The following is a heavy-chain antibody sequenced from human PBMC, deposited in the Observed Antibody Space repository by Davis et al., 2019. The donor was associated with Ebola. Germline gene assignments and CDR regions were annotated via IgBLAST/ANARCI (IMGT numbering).Heavy chain of an antibody. CDR3: ASGSSVRY. D-gene: IGHD1-26*01. Sequence: GESLKISCAASGFTFSSYSMNWVRQAPGKGLEWVSSISSSSSYIYYADSVKGRFTISRDNPSKSLYLQMNNLRAEDTAVYYCASGSSVRYWGRGTLVTVSS. V-gene: IGHV3-21*04. J-gene: IGHJ4*02. CDR1: GFTFSSYS. CDR2: ISSSSSYI.